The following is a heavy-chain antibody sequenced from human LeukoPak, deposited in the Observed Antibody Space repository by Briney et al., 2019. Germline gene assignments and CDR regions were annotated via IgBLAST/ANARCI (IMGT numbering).Heavy chain of an antibody. V-gene: IGHV1-46*01. J-gene: IGHJ3*02. D-gene: IGHD5/OR15-5a*01. Sequence: ASVKVSCKASGYTFTSYYMHWVRQAPGQGLEWMGIINPSGGSTSYAQKFQGRVTMTRDMSTSTVYMELSSLRSEDTAVYYCARVYAPTDDAFDIWGQGTMVTVSS. CDR3: ARVYAPTDDAFDI. CDR1: GYTFTSYY. CDR2: INPSGGST.